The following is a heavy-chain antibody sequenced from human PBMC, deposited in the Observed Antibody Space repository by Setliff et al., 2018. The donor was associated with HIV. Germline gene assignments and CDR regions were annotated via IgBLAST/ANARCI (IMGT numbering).Heavy chain of an antibody. CDR1: GHTLTELS. D-gene: IGHD1-26*01. J-gene: IGHJ4*02. Sequence: ASVKVSCKVSGHTLTELSMHWVRQAPGKGLEWMGGFDPEKSVKIYAQKLQGRVTMTEDTSTDTAYMELRSLRSEDTAVYYCATHRWYSGSYLRDYWGQGTLVTVSS. CDR3: ATHRWYSGSYLRDY. CDR2: FDPEKSVK. V-gene: IGHV1-24*01.